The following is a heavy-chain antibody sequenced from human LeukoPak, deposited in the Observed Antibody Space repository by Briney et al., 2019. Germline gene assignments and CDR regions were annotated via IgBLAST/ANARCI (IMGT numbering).Heavy chain of an antibody. J-gene: IGHJ6*02. CDR2: ISYDGSNK. CDR3: ARDQRMYYDFWSGYYIYYYYGMDV. Sequence: PGGSLRLSCSAPGFTFSSYAMHWVRQAPGKGLEWVAVISYDGSNKYYADSVKGRFTISRDNSKNTLYLQMNSLRAEDTAVYYCARDQRMYYDFWSGYYIYYYYGMDVWGQGTTVTVSS. V-gene: IGHV3-30*04. D-gene: IGHD3-3*01. CDR1: GFTFSSYA.